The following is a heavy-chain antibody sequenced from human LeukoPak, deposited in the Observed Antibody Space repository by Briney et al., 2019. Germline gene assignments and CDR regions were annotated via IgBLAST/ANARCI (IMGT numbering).Heavy chain of an antibody. CDR3: GRGGCESCYNY. CDR1: GGTFSSYA. J-gene: IGHJ4*02. Sequence: GASVKVSCKASGGTFSSYAISWVRQAPGQGREWVGGIIPIFGTANHAQKFQGRVTITTDESTSTAYLELSSLGSDDTAVYYCGRGGCESCYNYWGQGTLVTVSS. D-gene: IGHD2-15*01. V-gene: IGHV1-69*05. CDR2: IIPIFGTA.